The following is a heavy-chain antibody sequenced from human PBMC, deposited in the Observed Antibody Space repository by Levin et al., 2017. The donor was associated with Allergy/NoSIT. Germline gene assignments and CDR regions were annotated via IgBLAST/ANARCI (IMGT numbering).Heavy chain of an antibody. J-gene: IGHJ4*02. V-gene: IGHV3-30*03. Sequence: GGSLRLSCAASAFPFNRYGLHWVRQAPGKGLEWLAVISSDGSNKYYADSVKGRFTISRDNSKNTLYLQMNSLRPEDTADYYCARDQHSSDWNAADYWGQGTLVTVSS. CDR2: ISSDGSNK. D-gene: IGHD6-19*01. CDR3: ARDQHSSDWNAADY. CDR1: AFPFNRYG.